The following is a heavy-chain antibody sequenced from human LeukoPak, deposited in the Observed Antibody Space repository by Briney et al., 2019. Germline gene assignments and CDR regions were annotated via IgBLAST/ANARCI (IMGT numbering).Heavy chain of an antibody. CDR3: TREGVYSPDPSSYHRDAFDI. CDR2: IIPILDVA. V-gene: IGHV1-69*04. J-gene: IGHJ3*02. D-gene: IGHD3-16*02. CDR1: GGSFNSYV. Sequence: SVKVSCKASGGSFNSYVITWVRQAPGQGLEWMGRIIPILDVANFAQKFQGRVTITADKSTNTAHMELSSLRSEDTAVYYCTREGVYSPDPSSYHRDAFDIWGQGTVVTVSS.